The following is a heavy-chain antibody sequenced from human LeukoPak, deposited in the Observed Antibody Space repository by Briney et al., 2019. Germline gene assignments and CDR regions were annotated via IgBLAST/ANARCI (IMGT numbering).Heavy chain of an antibody. CDR2: INPNSGGT. CDR3: ARVVQYYDFWSGYSSFAY. V-gene: IGHV1-2*02. CDR1: GYTFTGYY. D-gene: IGHD3-3*01. J-gene: IGHJ4*02. Sequence: GASVKVSCKASGYTFTGYYMHWVRQAPGQGLEWMGWINPNSGGTNYAQKFQGRVTMTRDTSISTAYMELSRLRSDDTAVYSCARVVQYYDFWSGYSSFAYWGQGTLVTVSS.